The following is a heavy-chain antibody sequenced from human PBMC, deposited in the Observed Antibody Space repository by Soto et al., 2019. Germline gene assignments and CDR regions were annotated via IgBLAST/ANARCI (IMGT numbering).Heavy chain of an antibody. CDR1: GASISRGDYF. CDR2: IHNSGNT. V-gene: IGHV4-31*03. D-gene: IGHD6-13*01. Sequence: QVQLQESGPGLVKPSQTLSLTCTVSGASISRGDYFWSWIRQYPGKALGWIGYIHNSGNTYYNPALKSRFSISTDTFRNQFALQFYSMIAADTVVYFCARNTTLVPRPSGIGLWGRGSMVTISS. CDR3: ARNTTLVPRPSGIGL. J-gene: IGHJ2*01.